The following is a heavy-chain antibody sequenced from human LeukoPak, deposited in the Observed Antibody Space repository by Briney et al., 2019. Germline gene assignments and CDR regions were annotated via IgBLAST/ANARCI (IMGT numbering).Heavy chain of an antibody. CDR2: ISLNSGSI. D-gene: IGHD6-19*01. J-gene: IGHJ3*02. CDR3: AKLPGIAVDNDAFDI. CDR1: GFTFDDYA. Sequence: GGSLRLSCAASGFTFDDYAMHWVRQAPGKGLEWVSGISLNSGSIGYADSVKGRFTISRDNAKNSLYLQMNSLRAEDMALYYCAKLPGIAVDNDAFDIWGQGTMVTVSS. V-gene: IGHV3-9*03.